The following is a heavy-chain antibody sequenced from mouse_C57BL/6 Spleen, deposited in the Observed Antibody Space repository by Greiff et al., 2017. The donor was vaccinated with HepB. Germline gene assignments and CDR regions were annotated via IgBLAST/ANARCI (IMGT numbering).Heavy chain of an antibody. CDR1: GYAFSSSW. J-gene: IGHJ1*03. CDR3: AETVVAKDWYFDV. Sequence: VQLQQSGPELVKPGASVKISCKASGYAFSSSWMNWVKQRPGKGLEWIGRIYPGDGDTNYNGKFKGKATLTADKSSSTAYMQLSSLTSEDSAVYFCAETVVAKDWYFDVWGTGTTVTVSS. D-gene: IGHD1-1*01. V-gene: IGHV1-82*01. CDR2: IYPGDGDT.